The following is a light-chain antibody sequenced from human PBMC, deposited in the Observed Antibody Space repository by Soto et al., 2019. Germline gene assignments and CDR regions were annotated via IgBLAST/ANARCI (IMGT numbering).Light chain of an antibody. CDR3: QQYGNSPLT. CDR2: GAS. J-gene: IGKJ4*01. V-gene: IGKV3-15*01. Sequence: IILTQSPVTLCVSPGERATLYCRASQSVGSNLAWYQQKPGQAPRLLIYGASTRATGVPPRFSGSGSGPDFTLTISRLEPEDSAVYYCQQYGNSPLTFGEGTKVAIK. CDR1: QSVGSN.